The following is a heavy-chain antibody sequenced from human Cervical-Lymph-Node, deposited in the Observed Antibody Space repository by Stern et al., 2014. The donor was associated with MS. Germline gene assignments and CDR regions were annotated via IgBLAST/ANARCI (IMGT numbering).Heavy chain of an antibody. V-gene: IGHV3-21*01. Sequence: VQLVKSGGGLVKPGGSLRLSCAASGFTFSSYSMNWVRQAPGKGLEWVASISSGGSYIYYADSLKGRFTISTDNAKNSLYLQMHSLRAEDTAVYYCARGRGGNYRYYFDYWGQGTLVTVSS. CDR1: GFTFSSYS. D-gene: IGHD4-23*01. CDR3: ARGRGGNYRYYFDY. CDR2: ISSGGSYI. J-gene: IGHJ4*02.